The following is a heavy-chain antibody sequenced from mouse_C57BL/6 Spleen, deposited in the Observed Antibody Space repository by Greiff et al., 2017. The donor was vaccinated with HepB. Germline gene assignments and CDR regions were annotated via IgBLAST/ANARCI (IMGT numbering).Heavy chain of an antibody. CDR3: TRDTTVVASRFAY. Sequence: QVQLQQSGAELVRPGASVTLSCKASGYTFTDYEMHWVKQTPVHGLEWIGAIDPETGGTAYNQKFKGKAILTADKSSSTAYMELRSLTSEDSAVYYCTRDTTVVASRFAYWGQGTLVTVSA. V-gene: IGHV1-15*01. D-gene: IGHD1-1*01. CDR2: IDPETGGT. CDR1: GYTFTDYE. J-gene: IGHJ3*01.